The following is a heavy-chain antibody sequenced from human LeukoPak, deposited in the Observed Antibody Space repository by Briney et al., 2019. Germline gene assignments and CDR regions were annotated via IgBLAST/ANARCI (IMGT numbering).Heavy chain of an antibody. D-gene: IGHD3-3*01. J-gene: IGHJ4*02. CDR1: GYTLTELS. V-gene: IGHV1-24*01. CDR3: ATDQRFLEWLFNY. CDR2: FDPEDGET. Sequence: ASVKVSCKVSGYTLTELSMHWVRQPPGKGLEWMGGFDPEDGETIYAQKFQGRVTMTEDTSTDTAYMELSSLRSEDTAVYYCATDQRFLEWLFNYWGQGTLVTVSS.